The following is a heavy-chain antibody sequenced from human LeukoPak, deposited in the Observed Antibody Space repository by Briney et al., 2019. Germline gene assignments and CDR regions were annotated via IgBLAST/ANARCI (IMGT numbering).Heavy chain of an antibody. CDR3: ARDSSPVAGMGRF. J-gene: IGHJ4*02. Sequence: ASVKVSCKASGYTFTTYGISWVRQAPGQGLEWMGWIYTYNGNANYAQKFQGRVTLTSDTSTNTAYMELRSLTSDDTAVYYCARDSSPVAGMGRFWGQGTLVTVSS. CDR1: GYTFTTYG. CDR2: IYTYNGNA. V-gene: IGHV1-18*01. D-gene: IGHD6-19*01.